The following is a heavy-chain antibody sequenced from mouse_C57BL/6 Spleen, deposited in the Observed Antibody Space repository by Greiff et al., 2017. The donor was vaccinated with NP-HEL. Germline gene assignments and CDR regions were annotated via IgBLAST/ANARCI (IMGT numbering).Heavy chain of an antibody. CDR3: ARPDYDKGGGYFDY. V-gene: IGHV5-6*01. D-gene: IGHD2-4*01. CDR2: ISSGGSYT. Sequence: EVMLVESGGDLVKPGGSLKLSCAASGFTFSSYGMSWVRQTPDKRLEWVATISSGGSYTYYPDSVKGRFTISRDNAKNTLYLQMSSLKSEDTAMYYCARPDYDKGGGYFDYWGQGTTLTVSS. CDR1: GFTFSSYG. J-gene: IGHJ2*01.